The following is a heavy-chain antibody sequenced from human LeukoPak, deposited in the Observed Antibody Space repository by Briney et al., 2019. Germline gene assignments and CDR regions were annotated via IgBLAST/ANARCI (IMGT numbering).Heavy chain of an antibody. Sequence: NRGESLKISCKGSGYSFTSYWIGWVRQMPGKGLEWMGIIYPGDSDTRYSPSFQGQVTISADKSISTAYLQWSSLKASDTAMYYCAIVISSSWYTGPFDPWGQGTLVTVSS. D-gene: IGHD6-13*01. CDR2: IYPGDSDT. CDR1: GYSFTSYW. J-gene: IGHJ5*02. CDR3: AIVISSSWYTGPFDP. V-gene: IGHV5-51*01.